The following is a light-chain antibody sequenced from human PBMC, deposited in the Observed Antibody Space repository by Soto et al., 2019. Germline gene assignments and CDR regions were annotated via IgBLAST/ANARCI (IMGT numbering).Light chain of an antibody. J-gene: IGKJ4*01. CDR2: DAS. Sequence: DIQMTQSPSSLSASVGDRVTITCRASQSISSYLNWYQQKPGKAPKVLIYDASSLQGGVPSRFSGSGSGTDFTLTISSLQPEDFATYYCQQSYSTPLTFGGGTKVEI. CDR3: QQSYSTPLT. CDR1: QSISSY. V-gene: IGKV1-39*01.